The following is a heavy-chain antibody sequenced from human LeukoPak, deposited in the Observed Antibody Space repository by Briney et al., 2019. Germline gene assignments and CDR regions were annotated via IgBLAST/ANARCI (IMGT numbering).Heavy chain of an antibody. Sequence: GGSLRLSCAASGFTFSDYYMSWIRQAPGKGLEWVSYISSSSSYTNYADSVKGRFTISRDNAKNSLYLQMNSRRAEDTAVYYCARYGSSWYYYYYGMDVWGQGTTVTVSS. V-gene: IGHV3-11*06. CDR3: ARYGSSWYYYYYGMDV. J-gene: IGHJ6*02. D-gene: IGHD6-13*01. CDR2: ISSSSSYT. CDR1: GFTFSDYY.